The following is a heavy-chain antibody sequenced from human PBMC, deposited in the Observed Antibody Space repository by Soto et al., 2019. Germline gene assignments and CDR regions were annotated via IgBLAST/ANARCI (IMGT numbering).Heavy chain of an antibody. V-gene: IGHV3-33*01. CDR1: VFTCSSYG. J-gene: IGHJ4*02. CDR3: ARDGRDGYNQQDY. D-gene: IGHD5-12*01. Sequence: GSLRLSGAASVFTCSSYGMHWVRQAPGKGLEWVAVIWYDGSNKYYADSVKGRFTISRDNSKNTLYLQMNSLRAEDTAVYYCARDGRDGYNQQDYWGQGTLVTVSS. CDR2: IWYDGSNK.